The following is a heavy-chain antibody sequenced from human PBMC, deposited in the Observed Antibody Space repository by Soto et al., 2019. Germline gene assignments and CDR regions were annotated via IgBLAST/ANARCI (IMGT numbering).Heavy chain of an antibody. Sequence: GESLKIFCKGSGYRFSSYWIAWVRQMPGKDLEWMGIIYPGDSDTRYSPSFQGQVTFSVDKSNNTAYLQWSSLKASDTAMYYCARQGSNGAYYYYGMDVWGQGTAATVSS. CDR3: ARQGSNGAYYYYGMDV. D-gene: IGHD2-8*01. V-gene: IGHV5-51*01. CDR2: IYPGDSDT. CDR1: GYRFSSYW. J-gene: IGHJ6*02.